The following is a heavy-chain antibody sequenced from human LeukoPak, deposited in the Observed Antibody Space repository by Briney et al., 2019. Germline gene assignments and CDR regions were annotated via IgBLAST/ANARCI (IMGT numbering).Heavy chain of an antibody. CDR1: GYSISSGYY. D-gene: IGHD2-21*01. CDR3: ARHILSMGHFDY. CDR2: IYHSGST. V-gene: IGHV4-38-2*01. Sequence: PSETLSLTCAVSGYSISSGYYWGWIRQPPGKGLEWIGSIYHSGSTYYNPSLKSRVTISVDTSKNQFSLKLSSVTAADTAVYYCARHILSMGHFDYWGQGTLVTVSS. J-gene: IGHJ4*02.